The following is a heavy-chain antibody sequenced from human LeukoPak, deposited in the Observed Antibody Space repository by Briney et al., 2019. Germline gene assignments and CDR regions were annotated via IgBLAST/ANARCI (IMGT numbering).Heavy chain of an antibody. D-gene: IGHD5-12*01. V-gene: IGHV3-15*01. J-gene: IGHJ4*02. CDR1: GFTFSNAW. CDR3: TTVYSGYVFDY. CDR2: IKSKTDGGTT. Sequence: PGGSLRLSCAAAGFTFSNAWMSWVRQAPGKGLEWVGRIKSKTDGGTTDYVAPVKGRFTISRDDSKNTLYLQMNSLKTEDTAVYYCTTVYSGYVFDYWGQGTLVTVSS.